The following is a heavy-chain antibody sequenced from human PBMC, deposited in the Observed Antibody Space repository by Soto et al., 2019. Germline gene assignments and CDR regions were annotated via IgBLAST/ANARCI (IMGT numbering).Heavy chain of an antibody. J-gene: IGHJ4*02. CDR3: ARHHDS. CDR1: GVSISSYY. CDR2: IYYSGST. Sequence: ETLSLTCTVSGVSISSYYWSWIRQPPGKGLEWIGYIYYSGSTNYNPSLKSRVTISVDTSKNQFSLKLSSVTAADTAVYYCARHHDSWGQGTLVTVSS. V-gene: IGHV4-59*08.